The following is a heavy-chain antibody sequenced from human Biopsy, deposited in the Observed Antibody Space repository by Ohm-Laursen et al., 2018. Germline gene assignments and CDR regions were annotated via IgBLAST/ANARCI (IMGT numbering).Heavy chain of an antibody. V-gene: IGHV4-59*01. CDR3: ARDGGHSGWYEGGMDV. CDR1: GGAITSYY. Sequence: PSETLSLTCSVSGGAITSYYWSWTRQPPGKGLEWIGYVSYSGNADYNPSLKSRVTISLDKSTNQLSLKLRSVTAADTAVYYCARDGGHSGWYEGGMDVWGQGTTVTVSS. D-gene: IGHD6-19*01. CDR2: VSYSGNA. J-gene: IGHJ6*02.